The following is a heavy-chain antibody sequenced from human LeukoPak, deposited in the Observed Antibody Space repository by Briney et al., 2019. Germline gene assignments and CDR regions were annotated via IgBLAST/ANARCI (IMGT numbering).Heavy chain of an antibody. Sequence: GRSLRLSCAASRFTFSNYAMHWVRQAPGKGLEWVALISYDGSNKYYADSVKGRFTISRDNSKHTLYLQMNSLRTEDTAVYYCARDHSLWFGELLYPPTGIDYWGQGTLVTVSS. CDR3: ARDHSLWFGELLYPPTGIDY. D-gene: IGHD3-10*01. J-gene: IGHJ4*02. CDR1: RFTFSNYA. CDR2: ISYDGSNK. V-gene: IGHV3-30-3*01.